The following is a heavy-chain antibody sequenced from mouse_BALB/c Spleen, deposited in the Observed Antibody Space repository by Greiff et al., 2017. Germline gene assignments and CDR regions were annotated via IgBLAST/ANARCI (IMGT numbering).Heavy chain of an antibody. D-gene: IGHD2-1*01. Sequence: VQLKESGAELVRSGASVKLSCTASGFNIKDYYMHWVKQRPEQGLEWIGWIDPENGDTEYAPKFQGKATMTADTSSNTAYLQLSSLTSEDTAVYYCNAYGNYVSGVSYWGQGTLVTVSA. CDR3: NAYGNYVSGVSY. CDR2: IDPENGDT. CDR1: GFNIKDYY. J-gene: IGHJ3*01. V-gene: IGHV14-4*02.